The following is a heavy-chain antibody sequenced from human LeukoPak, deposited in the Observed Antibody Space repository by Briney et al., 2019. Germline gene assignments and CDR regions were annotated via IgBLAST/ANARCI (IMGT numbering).Heavy chain of an antibody. J-gene: IGHJ4*02. D-gene: IGHD2/OR15-2a*01. CDR3: ARNEYETLDY. CDR2: TVGNGGST. CDR1: GGTFSSYA. Sequence: PGGSLRLSCAASGGTFSSYAMSWVRQAPGQGLEWVSATVGNGGSTYYADSVKGRFTISRDNSKNTLYLQMNSLRAEDTALYYCARNEYETLDYWGQGTLVTVSS. V-gene: IGHV3-23*01.